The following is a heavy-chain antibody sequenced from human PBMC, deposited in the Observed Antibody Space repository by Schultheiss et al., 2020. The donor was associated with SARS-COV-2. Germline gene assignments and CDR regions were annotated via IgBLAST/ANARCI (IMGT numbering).Heavy chain of an antibody. CDR2: IYYSGST. D-gene: IGHD2-15*01. CDR1: GGSVSSGSYY. J-gene: IGHJ4*02. Sequence: SETLSLTCTVSGGSVSSGSYYWSWIRQPPGKGLEWIGYIYYSGSTNYNPSLKSRVTMSVDTSKNQFSLKLSSVTAADTAVYYCARDLCSGGSCYSFDYWGQGTLVTVSS. V-gene: IGHV4-61*01. CDR3: ARDLCSGGSCYSFDY.